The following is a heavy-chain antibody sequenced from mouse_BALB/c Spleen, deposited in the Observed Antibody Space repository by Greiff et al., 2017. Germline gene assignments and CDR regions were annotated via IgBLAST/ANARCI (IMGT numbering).Heavy chain of an antibody. CDR3: ARRDYGSSYGYYAMDY. D-gene: IGHD1-1*01. V-gene: IGHV5-6-2*01. J-gene: IGHJ4*01. Sequence: EVKLVESGGGLVKLGGSLKLSCAASGFTFSSYYMSWVRQTPEKRLELVAAINSNGGSTYYPDTVKGRFTISRDNAKNTLYLQMSSLKSEDTALYYCARRDYGSSYGYYAMDYWGQGTSVTVSS. CDR2: INSNGGST. CDR1: GFTFSSYY.